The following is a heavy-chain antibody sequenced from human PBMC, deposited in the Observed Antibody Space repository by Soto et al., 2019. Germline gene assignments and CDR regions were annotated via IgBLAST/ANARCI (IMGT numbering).Heavy chain of an antibody. CDR2: INAGNGNT. J-gene: IGHJ4*02. Sequence: ASVKVSCKAPGYTFTSYAMHWVRQAPGQRLEWMGWINAGNGNTKYSQKFQGRVTITRDTSASTAYMELSSLRSEDTAVYYCARGPQYYYDSSGYYVDYWGQGTLVTVSS. CDR1: GYTFTSYA. D-gene: IGHD3-22*01. V-gene: IGHV1-3*01. CDR3: ARGPQYYYDSSGYYVDY.